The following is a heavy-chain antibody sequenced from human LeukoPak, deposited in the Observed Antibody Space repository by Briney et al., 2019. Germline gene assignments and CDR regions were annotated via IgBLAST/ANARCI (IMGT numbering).Heavy chain of an antibody. CDR3: ARDRKDFWSGSLGY. Sequence: PGGSLRLSCAASGFTVSSNYMSWVRQAPGKGLEWVSVIYSGGRTYYADSVKGRFTISRDNFKNTLYLQMNSLRAEDTAVYYCARDRKDFWSGSLGYWGQRTLVIVSS. CDR2: IYSGGRT. CDR1: GFTVSSNY. D-gene: IGHD3-3*01. J-gene: IGHJ4*02. V-gene: IGHV3-66*02.